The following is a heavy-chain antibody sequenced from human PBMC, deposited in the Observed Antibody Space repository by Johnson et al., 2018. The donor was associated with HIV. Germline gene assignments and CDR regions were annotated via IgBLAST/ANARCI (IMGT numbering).Heavy chain of an antibody. J-gene: IGHJ3*02. CDR3: ARVNEDLLYAFDI. D-gene: IGHD1-1*01. Sequence: QLVESGGGLIQPGTSLRLSCAASGFTFDDYAMHWVRQAPGKGLEWVSGISWNSGSIGYADSVKGRFTFSRDNAKNSLYLQMNSLRAEDTAVYYCARVNEDLLYAFDIWGQGTMVTVSS. V-gene: IGHV3-9*01. CDR1: GFTFDDYA. CDR2: ISWNSGSI.